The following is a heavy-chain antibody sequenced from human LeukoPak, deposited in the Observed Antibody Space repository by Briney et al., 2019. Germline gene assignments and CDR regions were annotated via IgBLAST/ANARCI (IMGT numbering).Heavy chain of an antibody. J-gene: IGHJ4*02. CDR1: GFTSSSVS. D-gene: IGHD5-24*01. CDR3: ARQIPHNLGRVFDY. Sequence: GGSLRLSCAASGFTSSSVSTNWVCQAPGRGLERVASVSSSGNYICYVDSLKGRFTISRDNAKNSLYLQMGSLRPEDTAVYYCARQIPHNLGRVFDYWGQGTLVTVSS. V-gene: IGHV3-21*01. CDR2: VSSSGNYI.